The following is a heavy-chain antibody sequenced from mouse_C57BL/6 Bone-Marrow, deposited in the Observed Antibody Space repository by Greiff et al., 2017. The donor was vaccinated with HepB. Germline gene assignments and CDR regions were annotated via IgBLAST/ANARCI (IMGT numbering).Heavy chain of an antibody. V-gene: IGHV1-5*01. CDR2: IYPGNSDT. CDR1: GYTFTSYW. J-gene: IGHJ4*01. D-gene: IGHD2-4*01. CDR3: TRGGDYDHGYAMDY. Sequence: VQLQQSGPVLARPGASVKMSCKPSGYTFTSYWMHWVKQRPGQGLEWIGAIYPGNSDTSYNQKFKGKAKLTAVTSASTAYMELSSLTNEDSAVYYCTRGGDYDHGYAMDYWGQGTSVTVSS.